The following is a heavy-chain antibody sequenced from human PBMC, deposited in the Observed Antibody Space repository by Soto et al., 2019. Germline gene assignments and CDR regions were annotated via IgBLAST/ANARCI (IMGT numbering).Heavy chain of an antibody. CDR1: GFTFSSYG. V-gene: IGHV3-30*18. D-gene: IGHD5-12*01. Sequence: GGSLRLSCAASGFTFSSYGMHWVRQAPGKGLEWVAVISYDGSNKYYADSVKGRFTISRDNSKNTLYLQMNSLRAEDTAVYYCAKENRGYSGYDLYYFDYWGQGTLVTVSS. CDR2: ISYDGSNK. CDR3: AKENRGYSGYDLYYFDY. J-gene: IGHJ4*02.